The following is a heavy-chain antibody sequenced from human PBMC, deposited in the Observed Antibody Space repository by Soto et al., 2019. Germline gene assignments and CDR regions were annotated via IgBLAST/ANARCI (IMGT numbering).Heavy chain of an antibody. CDR2: IYSGGST. D-gene: IGHD6-13*01. J-gene: IGHJ4*02. V-gene: IGHV3-53*01. CDR1: GFTVSSNY. CDR3: ARAASLYSSFDY. Sequence: GGSPRLSCAASGFTVSSNYMSWVRQAPGKGLEWVSVIYSGGSTYYADSVKGRFTISRDNSKNTLYLQMNSLRAEDTAVYYCARAASLYSSFDYWGQGTLVTVSS.